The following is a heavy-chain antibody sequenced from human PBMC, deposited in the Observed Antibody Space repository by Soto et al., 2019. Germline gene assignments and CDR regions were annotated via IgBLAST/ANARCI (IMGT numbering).Heavy chain of an antibody. J-gene: IGHJ4*02. CDR2: ISSSSSYI. CDR1: GFTFIDYS. Sequence: PGGSLRLSCAASGFTFIDYSMNWVRQAPGNGLEWVSSISSSSSYIYYADSVRGRFTISRDNAKNSLYLQMNSLRAEDTAVYYCARMRGYSRYYFDYWGQGTLVTVSS. D-gene: IGHD5-18*01. V-gene: IGHV3-21*01. CDR3: ARMRGYSRYYFDY.